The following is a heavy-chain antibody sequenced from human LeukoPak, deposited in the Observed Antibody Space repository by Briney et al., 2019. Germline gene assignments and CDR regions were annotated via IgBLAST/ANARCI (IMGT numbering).Heavy chain of an antibody. V-gene: IGHV4-59*13. Sequence: SETLSLTCSVSGASINNYHWSWIRQSPGKGLEWIGFISNSGSTYYSASLKSRVTISVDTSKNHFSLNLRSVTAADTALYYCARYNTSNRGFSAVDYWGQGTLVTVSS. J-gene: IGHJ4*02. CDR1: GASINNYH. CDR3: ARYNTSNRGFSAVDY. CDR2: ISNSGST. D-gene: IGHD3-10*01.